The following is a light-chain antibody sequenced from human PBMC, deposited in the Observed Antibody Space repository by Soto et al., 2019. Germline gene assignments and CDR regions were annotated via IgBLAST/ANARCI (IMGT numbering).Light chain of an antibody. Sequence: RVMKQSPATLSVSPGDRATLSCRASQSVDNDLAWYQQKPGQPPRLLIYDASTRATGIPARFSGSQSGTEFTLTISSLLSEDFAVYSCQQYNNWPLTLGGGTKVDIK. V-gene: IGKV3D-15*01. CDR3: QQYNNWPLT. CDR2: DAS. CDR1: QSVDND. J-gene: IGKJ4*01.